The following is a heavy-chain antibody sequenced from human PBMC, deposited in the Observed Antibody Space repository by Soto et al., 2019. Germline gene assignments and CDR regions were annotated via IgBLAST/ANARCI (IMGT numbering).Heavy chain of an antibody. Sequence: LSLPCAVSGGSISSGGYSWSWIRQPPGKGLEWIGYIYHSGSTYYNPSLKSRVTISVDRSKNQFSLKLSSVTAADTAVYYCARGTGWFDPWGQGTLVTVSS. CDR1: GGSISSGGYS. CDR3: ARGTGWFDP. CDR2: IYHSGST. J-gene: IGHJ5*02. V-gene: IGHV4-30-2*01.